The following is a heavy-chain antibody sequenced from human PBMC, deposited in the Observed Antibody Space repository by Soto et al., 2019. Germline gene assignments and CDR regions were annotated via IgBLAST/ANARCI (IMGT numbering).Heavy chain of an antibody. CDR1: GFTFSSYA. CDR2: ISGSGGST. Sequence: GGSLRVSCAAAGFTFSSYAMSWVRQAPGKGLEWVSAISGSGGSTYYADSVKGRFTISRDNSKNTLYLQMNSLRAEDTAVYYCAKGKYDILTGYGRSSVYYYYGMDVWGQGTTVTVSS. V-gene: IGHV3-23*01. D-gene: IGHD3-9*01. J-gene: IGHJ6*02. CDR3: AKGKYDILTGYGRSSVYYYYGMDV.